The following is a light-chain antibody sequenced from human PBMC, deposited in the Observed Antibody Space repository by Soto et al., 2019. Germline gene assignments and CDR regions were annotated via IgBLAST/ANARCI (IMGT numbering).Light chain of an antibody. CDR2: HAS. CDR3: QHYNSYPWT. CDR1: QTINNW. J-gene: IGKJ1*01. V-gene: IGKV1-5*01. Sequence: DIQMTQSPSTLSASIGDRVTITCRASQTINNWLAWYQQKPGRAPNLLIYHASNLETGVPSRFSGSAFGTEFTLTIRTLQPDDFATYYCQHYNSYPWTFGQGTKVEIK.